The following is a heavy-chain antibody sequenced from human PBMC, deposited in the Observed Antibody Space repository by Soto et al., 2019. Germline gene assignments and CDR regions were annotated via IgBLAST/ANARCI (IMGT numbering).Heavy chain of an antibody. CDR2: IYYSGST. D-gene: IGHD5-12*01. CDR3: ARAIFIVATIIWFEP. J-gene: IGHJ5*02. Sequence: SETLSLTCTVSGGSISSSSYYWGWIRQPPGKGLEWIGSIYYSGSTYYNPSLKSRVTISVDTSKNQFSLKLSSVTAADTAVYYCARAIFIVATIIWFEPWGQGTLVTVSS. CDR1: GGSISSSSYY. V-gene: IGHV4-39*07.